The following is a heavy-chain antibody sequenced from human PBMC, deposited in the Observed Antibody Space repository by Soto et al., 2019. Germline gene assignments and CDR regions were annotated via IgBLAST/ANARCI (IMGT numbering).Heavy chain of an antibody. J-gene: IGHJ4*02. Sequence: GGSLRLSCAASGFTFSSYAMSWVRQAPGKGLEWVSAISGSGGSTYYADSGKGRFTISRDNSKNTLYLQMNSLRAEDTAVYYCAKFIVGATEEYWGQGTLVTVSS. CDR1: GFTFSSYA. CDR2: ISGSGGST. CDR3: AKFIVGATEEY. V-gene: IGHV3-23*01. D-gene: IGHD1-26*01.